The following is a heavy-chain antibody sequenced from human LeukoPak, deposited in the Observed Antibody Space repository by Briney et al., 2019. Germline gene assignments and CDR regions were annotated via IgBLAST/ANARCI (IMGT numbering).Heavy chain of an antibody. CDR2: ISGSGGST. CDR1: GFAFSSYA. D-gene: IGHD6-6*01. J-gene: IGHJ4*02. V-gene: IGHV3-23*01. CDR3: ANSYTSSSRTPFDC. Sequence: GGSLRLSCAASGFAFSSYAMTWVRQAPGKGLEWVSSISGSGGSTFYADSVEGRFTISRDNSMNTLYLQMNSLRAEDTAVYYCANSYTSSSRTPFDCWGQGTLVTVSS.